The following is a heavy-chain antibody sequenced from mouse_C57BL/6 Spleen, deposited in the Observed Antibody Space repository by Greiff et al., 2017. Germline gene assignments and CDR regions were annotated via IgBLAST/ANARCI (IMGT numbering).Heavy chain of an antibody. Sequence: EVKLVESGGGLVKPGGSLKLSCAASGFTFSSYTMSWVRQTPEKRLEWVATISGGGGNTYYPDSVQGRFTISRDTAKNTLYLQMSSLRSEDTALYYCARRRFYSNYVPYFDYWGQGTTLTVSS. CDR2: ISGGGGNT. CDR3: ARRRFYSNYVPYFDY. V-gene: IGHV5-9*01. D-gene: IGHD2-5*01. J-gene: IGHJ2*01. CDR1: GFTFSSYT.